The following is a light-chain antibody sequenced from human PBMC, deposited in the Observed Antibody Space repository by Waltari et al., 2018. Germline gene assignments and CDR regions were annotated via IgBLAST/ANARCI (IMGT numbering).Light chain of an antibody. V-gene: IGKV1-12*01. CDR3: QQAHTIPLT. Sequence: ETQMTHFPSAVLAFVGDSATITCRASQAIGIWLAWYQQKPGKAPKLLIYQASTLQSGVPSRFSGSGSGTDFTLTISSLQPEDFATYYCQQAHTIPLTFGGGTKVEIK. J-gene: IGKJ4*01. CDR2: QAS. CDR1: QAIGIW.